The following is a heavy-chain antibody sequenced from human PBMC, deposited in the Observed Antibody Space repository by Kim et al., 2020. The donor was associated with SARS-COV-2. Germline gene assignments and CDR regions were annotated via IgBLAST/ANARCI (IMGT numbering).Heavy chain of an antibody. CDR1: GGSVSSDYC. CDR2: ICPSGAP. V-gene: IGHV4-4*02. J-gene: IGHJ4*02. CDR3: ARDTSGYTEFDY. Sequence: SETLSLTCAVAGGSVSSDYCWTWIRQPPGKGLEWIGEICPSGAPNYNPSLKSRVTMSVDESRNEFSLNLRSVTDADTAVYFCARDTSGYTEFDYWGQGTLVTVSS. D-gene: IGHD5-12*01.